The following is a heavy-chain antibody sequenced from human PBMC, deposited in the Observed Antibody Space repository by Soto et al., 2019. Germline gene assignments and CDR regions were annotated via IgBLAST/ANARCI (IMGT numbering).Heavy chain of an antibody. CDR1: GFSLSTSGVG. Sequence: SGPTLVNPTQTLTLTCTFSGFSLSTSGVGVGWIRQPPGKALEWLALIYWNDDKRYSPSLKSRLTITKDTSKNQVVLTMTKMDPVDTATFFFAQSKWVTARRGNWFDPLGQGTLVTVSS. D-gene: IGHD6-6*01. CDR2: IYWNDDK. V-gene: IGHV2-5*01. J-gene: IGHJ5*02. CDR3: AQSKWVTARRGNWFDP.